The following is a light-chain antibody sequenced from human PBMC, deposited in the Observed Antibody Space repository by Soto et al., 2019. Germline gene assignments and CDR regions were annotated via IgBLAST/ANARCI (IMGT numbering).Light chain of an antibody. CDR1: QTISSW. J-gene: IGKJ4*01. CDR3: QHYNYYLLT. V-gene: IGKV1-5*03. Sequence: DIQMTQSPSTLSASVGDRVIITCRASQTISSWLAWYQQKPGKAPKLLIYKASSLENGVSSRFSRSGAGTEFTLTISSLQADDFATYYCQHYNYYLLTCGGGTKVEIK. CDR2: KAS.